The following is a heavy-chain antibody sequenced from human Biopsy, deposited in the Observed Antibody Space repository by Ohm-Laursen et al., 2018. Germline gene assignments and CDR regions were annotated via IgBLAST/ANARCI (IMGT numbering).Heavy chain of an antibody. D-gene: IGHD4-23*01. CDR2: ISHTDYT. V-gene: IGHV4-59*08. Sequence: SGTLSLTCAVSGDSITTDYWTWIRQPPGQGLEWIGHISHTDYTSYKYSLKSRVTISLDTSRKHFSLRLTSLAAADTAVYYCARGSNEYGGLYFPHWGQGTLVTVSS. CDR3: ARGSNEYGGLYFPH. J-gene: IGHJ1*01. CDR1: GDSITTDY.